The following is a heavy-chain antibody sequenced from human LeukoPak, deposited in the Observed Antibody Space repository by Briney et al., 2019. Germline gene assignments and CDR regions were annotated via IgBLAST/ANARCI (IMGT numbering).Heavy chain of an antibody. Sequence: GGSLRLSCAASGFTFNRRGMHWVRQAPGKGLEWVAFIRYDGGETFYADSVKGRFTISRDNSKNTLYLQMNSLRAEDTAVYYCAKDFGLFMVRGSPADYWGQGTLVTVSS. CDR3: AKDFGLFMVRGSPADY. V-gene: IGHV3-30*02. D-gene: IGHD3-10*01. CDR1: GFTFNRRG. J-gene: IGHJ4*02. CDR2: IRYDGGET.